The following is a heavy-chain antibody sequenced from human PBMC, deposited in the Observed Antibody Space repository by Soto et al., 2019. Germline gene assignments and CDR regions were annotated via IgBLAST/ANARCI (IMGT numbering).Heavy chain of an antibody. CDR1: GGSFSGYY. D-gene: IGHD3-16*02. V-gene: IGHV4-34*01. J-gene: IGHJ6*02. CDR3: ARAVVITKMASYYDYYYGMDV. Sequence: SETLSLTCAVYGGSFSGYYWRWIRQPPGKGLEWIGEINHSGSTNYNPSLKSRVTISVDTSKNQFSLKLSSVTAADTAVYYCARAVVITKMASYYDYYYGMDVWGQGTTVTVSS. CDR2: INHSGST.